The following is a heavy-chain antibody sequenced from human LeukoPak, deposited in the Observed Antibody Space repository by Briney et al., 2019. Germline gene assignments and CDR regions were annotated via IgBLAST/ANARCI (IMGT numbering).Heavy chain of an antibody. CDR2: INPNSGGT. V-gene: IGHV1-2*02. J-gene: IGHJ4*02. D-gene: IGHD3-22*01. CDR3: ARSDTYYYDSSGYSD. CDR1: GYTFTGYY. Sequence: GASVKVSCKASGYTFTGYYMHWVRQAPGQGLEWMGWINPNSGGTNYAQKFQGRVTMTRDTSISTAYMELSRLRSDDTAVYYCARSDTYYYDSSGYSDWGQGTLVTVSS.